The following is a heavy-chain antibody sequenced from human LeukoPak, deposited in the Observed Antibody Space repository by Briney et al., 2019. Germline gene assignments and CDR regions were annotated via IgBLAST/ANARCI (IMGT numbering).Heavy chain of an antibody. CDR2: IWYGGSNK. CDR3: ARGYYDSSGYYQGAFDI. J-gene: IGHJ3*02. CDR1: GFTFSSYA. V-gene: IGHV3-30*04. D-gene: IGHD3-22*01. Sequence: GRSLRLSCAASGFTFSSYAMHWVRQAPGKGLEWVAVIWYGGSNKYYADSVKGRFTISRDNSKNTLYLRMNSLRAEDTAVYYCARGYYDSSGYYQGAFDIWGQGTMVTVSS.